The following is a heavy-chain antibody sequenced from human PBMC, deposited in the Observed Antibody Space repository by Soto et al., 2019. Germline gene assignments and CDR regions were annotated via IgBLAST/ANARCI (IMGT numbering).Heavy chain of an antibody. V-gene: IGHV1-46*01. Sequence: ASVKVSCKASGYTFTSYYMHWVRQAPGQGLEWIGIIHPSGGSTSYAQKFQGRVTMTRDTSTSTVYMELSSLRSEDTAVYYCARERDYGGYYYGMDVWGQGTTVTVSS. CDR2: IHPSGGST. J-gene: IGHJ6*02. CDR3: ARERDYGGYYYGMDV. CDR1: GYTFTSYY. D-gene: IGHD4-17*01.